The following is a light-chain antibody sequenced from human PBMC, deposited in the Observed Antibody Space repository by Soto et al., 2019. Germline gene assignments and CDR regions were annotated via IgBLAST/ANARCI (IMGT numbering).Light chain of an antibody. V-gene: IGLV1-44*01. CDR1: RSNIGNNR. CDR2: SNN. Sequence: QSVLTQPPSASGTPGQRVTISCSGSRSNIGNNRVNWYQQLPRTAPKLLIHSNNQRPSGFPDRFSGSKSGTSASLAISGLQPEDEADYYCAAWDDSLNRYVFATGTKLTVL. J-gene: IGLJ1*01. CDR3: AAWDDSLNRYV.